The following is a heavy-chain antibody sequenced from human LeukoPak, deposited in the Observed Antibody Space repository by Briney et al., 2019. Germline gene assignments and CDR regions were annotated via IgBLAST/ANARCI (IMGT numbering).Heavy chain of an antibody. CDR3: AGHYYGSGSYTQDAFDI. D-gene: IGHD3-10*01. CDR1: GGSISSGDYY. V-gene: IGHV4-30-2*01. J-gene: IGHJ3*02. Sequence: PSETLSLTCTVSGGSISSGDYYWSWIRQPPGKGLEWIGYIYHSGSTYYNPSLKSRVTISVDRSKNQFSLKLSSVTAADTAFYYCAGHYYGSGSYTQDAFDIWGQGTMVTVSS. CDR2: IYHSGST.